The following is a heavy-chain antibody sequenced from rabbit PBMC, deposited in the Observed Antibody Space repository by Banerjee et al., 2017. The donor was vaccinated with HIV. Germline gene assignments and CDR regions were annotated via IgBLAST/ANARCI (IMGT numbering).Heavy chain of an antibody. CDR1: GVSLNDKDV. CDR3: ARDLVTVIGWNFNL. CDR2: INAITGKA. D-gene: IGHD1-1*01. Sequence: GGDLVQPGGSLKLSCKASGVSLNDKDVMCWVRQAPGKGLEWIACINAITGKAVYATWAKGRFTFSRTSSTTVTLQMTSLTAADTATYFCARDLVTVIGWNFNLWGPGTLVTVS. V-gene: IGHV1S40*01. J-gene: IGHJ4*01.